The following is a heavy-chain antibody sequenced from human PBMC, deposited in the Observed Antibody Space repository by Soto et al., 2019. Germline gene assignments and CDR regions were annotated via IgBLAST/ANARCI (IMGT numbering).Heavy chain of an antibody. CDR3: ARKSPGTGGFDY. CDR1: GYTFTSYD. Sequence: QVQLVQSGAEVKEPGASVKVPCKASGYTFTSYDINWVRQATGQGLEWMGWMNPNSGNTGYAQNFQGRVTMTRDTSIRTAYLELSSLRSEDTAVYYCARKSPGTGGFDYWGQGILVTVSS. CDR2: MNPNSGNT. V-gene: IGHV1-8*01. J-gene: IGHJ4*02. D-gene: IGHD2-8*02.